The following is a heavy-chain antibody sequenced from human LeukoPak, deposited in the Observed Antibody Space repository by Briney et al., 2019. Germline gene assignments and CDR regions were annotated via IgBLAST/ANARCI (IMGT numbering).Heavy chain of an antibody. Sequence: PGGSLRLSCSASGFTFSSYAMHWVRQAPGKGXXXXXXXXSNGGSTXYADXXXXRFTISRDNSKNTLYLQMSSLRAEDTAVYYCVKDARIMITFGGVIVDYWGQGTLVTVSS. V-gene: IGHV3-64D*06. CDR1: GFTFSSYA. CDR3: VKDARIMITFGGVIVDY. CDR2: XXSNGGST. D-gene: IGHD3-16*02. J-gene: IGHJ4*02.